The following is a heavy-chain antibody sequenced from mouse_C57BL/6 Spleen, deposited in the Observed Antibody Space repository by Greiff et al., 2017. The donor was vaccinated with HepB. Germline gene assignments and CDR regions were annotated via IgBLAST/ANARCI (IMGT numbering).Heavy chain of an antibody. V-gene: IGHV1-64*01. CDR3: ARSPSSWYFDV. CDR1: GYTFTSYW. CDR2: IHPNSGST. Sequence: VQLQQPGAELVKPGASVKLSCKASGYTFTSYWMHWVKQRPGQGLEWIGMIHPNSGSTNYNEKFKSKATLTVDKSSSTAYMQLSSLTSEDSAVYYCARSPSSWYFDVWGTGTTVTVSS. J-gene: IGHJ1*03. D-gene: IGHD2-10*02.